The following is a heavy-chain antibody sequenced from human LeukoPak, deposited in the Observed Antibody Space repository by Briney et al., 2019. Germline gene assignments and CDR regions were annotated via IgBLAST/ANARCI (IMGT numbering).Heavy chain of an antibody. CDR1: GYTLTSYY. V-gene: IGHV1-46*01. J-gene: IGHJ3*02. CDR3: ARGVVVAATPHAFDI. D-gene: IGHD2-15*01. CDR2: INPSGGST. Sequence: ASVKVSCKASGYTLTSYYMHWVRQAPGQGLEWMAIINPSGGSTSYAQTFQGRVTMTRDTSTSTVYIELSSLRSEDTAVYYCARGVVVAATPHAFDIWGQGTMVTVSS.